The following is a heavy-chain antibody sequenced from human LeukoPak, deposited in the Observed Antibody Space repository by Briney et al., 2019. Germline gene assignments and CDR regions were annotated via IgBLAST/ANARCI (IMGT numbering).Heavy chain of an antibody. D-gene: IGHD6-13*01. Sequence: PGGSLRLSCAASGFTFSSYAMSWVRQAPGKGLEWVSAISGSGGSTYYADSVRGRFTISRDNAKNTLYLQMNSLRAEDTAVYYCARPSGYSSSWYRHFQHWGQGTLVTVSS. V-gene: IGHV3-23*01. CDR3: ARPSGYSSSWYRHFQH. J-gene: IGHJ1*01. CDR1: GFTFSSYA. CDR2: ISGSGGST.